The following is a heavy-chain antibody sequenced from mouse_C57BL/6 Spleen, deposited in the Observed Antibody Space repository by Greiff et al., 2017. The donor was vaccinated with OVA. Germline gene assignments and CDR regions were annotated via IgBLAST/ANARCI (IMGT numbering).Heavy chain of an antibody. CDR3: ARRGYYSGNYYAMDY. Sequence: QVQLQQPGAELVKPGASVKLSCKASGYTFTSYWMQWVKQRPGQGLEWIGEIDPSDSYTNYNQKFKGKATLTADTSSSTAYMQLSSLTSEDSAVDYGARRGYYSGNYYAMDYWGQGTSVTVSS. D-gene: IGHD2-12*01. J-gene: IGHJ4*01. CDR1: GYTFTSYW. CDR2: IDPSDSYT. V-gene: IGHV1-50*01.